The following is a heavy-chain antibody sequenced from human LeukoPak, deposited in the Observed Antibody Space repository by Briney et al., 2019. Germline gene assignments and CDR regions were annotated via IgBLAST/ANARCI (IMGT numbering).Heavy chain of an antibody. D-gene: IGHD3-9*01. CDR2: IYYSGST. CDR3: ARADYDILTGYDYFDY. V-gene: IGHV4-59*01. J-gene: IGHJ4*02. Sequence: SETLSLTCAVSGGSISSYYWSWIRQPPGKGLEWIGYIYYSGSTNYNPSLKSRATISVDTSKNQFSLKLSSVTAADTAVYYCARADYDILTGYDYFDYWGQGTLVTVSS. CDR1: GGSISSYY.